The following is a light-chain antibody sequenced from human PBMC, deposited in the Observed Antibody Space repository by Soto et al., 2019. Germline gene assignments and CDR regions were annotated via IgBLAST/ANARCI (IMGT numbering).Light chain of an antibody. CDR2: EAS. V-gene: IGKV1-5*03. Sequence: DIRKTQSPSTLSTSVGDRVSITCRASQGISSWLAWYQQKPGKAPKLLIYEASGLPSGVPSRFSGSGSGTEFTLTISSLQPDDFATYYCQQYNTYWTFGQGTKVDIK. CDR1: QGISSW. CDR3: QQYNTYWT. J-gene: IGKJ1*01.